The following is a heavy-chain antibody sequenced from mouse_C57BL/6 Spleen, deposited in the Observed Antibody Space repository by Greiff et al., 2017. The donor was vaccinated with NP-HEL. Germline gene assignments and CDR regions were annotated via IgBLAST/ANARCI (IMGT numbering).Heavy chain of an antibody. D-gene: IGHD1-1*01. J-gene: IGHJ2*01. V-gene: IGHV5-17*01. CDR3: ARGSITTLVAFDY. CDR1: GFTFSDYG. Sequence: EVQRVESGGGLVKPGGSLKLSCAASGFTFSDYGMHWVRQAPEKGLEWVAYISSGSSTIYYADTVKGRFTISRDNAKNTLFLQMTSLRSEDTAMYYCARGSITTLVAFDYWGQGTTLTVSS. CDR2: ISSGSSTI.